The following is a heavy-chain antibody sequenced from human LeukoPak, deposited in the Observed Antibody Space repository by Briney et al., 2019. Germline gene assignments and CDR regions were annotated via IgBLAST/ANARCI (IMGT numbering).Heavy chain of an antibody. CDR1: GGSISRYY. J-gene: IGHJ2*01. CDR2: IYTSGST. D-gene: IGHD5-24*01. CDR3: ARPIRRDGYNHYWSFDL. V-gene: IGHV4-4*09. Sequence: PSETLSLTCTVSGGSISRYYWSWIRQPPGKGLEWIGYIYTSGSTNYNPSLKSRVTISVDTSKNQFSLKLSSVTAADTAVYYCARPIRRDGYNHYWSFDLWGRGTLVTVSS.